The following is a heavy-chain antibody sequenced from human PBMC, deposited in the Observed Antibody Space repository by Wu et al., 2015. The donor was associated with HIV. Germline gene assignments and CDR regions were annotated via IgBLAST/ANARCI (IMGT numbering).Heavy chain of an antibody. D-gene: IGHD2-15*01. V-gene: IGHV4-38-2*01. CDR1: YSISSGYY. CDR2: IYHSGST. CDR3: ARLWRYCSGGSCYNWFDP. J-gene: IGHJ5*02. Sequence: QVQLQDVGPRTGEAFGDPVPHLRCLWYSISSGYYWGWIRRPPGKGLEWIGSIYHSGSTYYNLSLKSRVTISVDTSKNQFSLKLSSVTAADTAVYYCARLWRYCSGGSCYNWFDPWGQGTLVTVSS.